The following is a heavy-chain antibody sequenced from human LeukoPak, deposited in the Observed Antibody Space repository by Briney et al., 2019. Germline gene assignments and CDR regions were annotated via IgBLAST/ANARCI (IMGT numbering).Heavy chain of an antibody. V-gene: IGHV6-1*01. D-gene: IGHD3-10*01. CDR3: ARNRGAATGFDY. CDR1: GDSVSSNSAA. CDR2: TYYRSKWYN. Sequence: SQTLSLTCAIYGDSVSSNSAAWNWIRQSPSRGLEWLARTYYRSKWYNDYAVSVKSRITINPDTSKNQLSLQLNSMTPEDTAVYYCARNRGAATGFDYWGQGTLVTVSS. J-gene: IGHJ4*02.